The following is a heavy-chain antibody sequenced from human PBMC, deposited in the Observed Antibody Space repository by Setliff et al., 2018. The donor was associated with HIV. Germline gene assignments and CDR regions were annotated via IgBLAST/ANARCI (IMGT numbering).Heavy chain of an antibody. V-gene: IGHV3-13*01. Sequence: PGGSLRLSCAASGFTFVNHDIEWVRQAPGKGLEWVSHIGTAGDTYYLDSVKGRFTISRDNSKNTLYLQMNSLRAEDTAVYYCAKDLSGYSSSWYFAFDIWGQGTMVTVSS. CDR1: GFTFVNHD. CDR3: AKDLSGYSSSWYFAFDI. J-gene: IGHJ3*02. CDR2: IGTAGDT. D-gene: IGHD6-13*01.